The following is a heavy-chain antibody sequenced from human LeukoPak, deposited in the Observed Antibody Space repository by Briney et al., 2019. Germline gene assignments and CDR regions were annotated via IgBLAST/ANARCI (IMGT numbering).Heavy chain of an antibody. V-gene: IGHV3-21*01. D-gene: IGHD3-22*01. CDR1: GXTFSSYS. CDR2: ISSSSSYI. CDR3: ATLYYYDSSGYPLPSD. J-gene: IGHJ4*02. Sequence: PGGSLRLSCAASGXTFSSYSMNWVRQAPGKGLEWVSSISSSSSYIYYADSVKGRFTISRDNAKNSLYLQMNSLRAEDTAVYYCATLYYYDSSGYPLPSDWGQGTLVTVSS.